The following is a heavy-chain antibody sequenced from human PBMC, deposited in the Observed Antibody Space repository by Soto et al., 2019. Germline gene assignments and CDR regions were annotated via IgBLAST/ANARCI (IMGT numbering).Heavy chain of an antibody. CDR3: ARGSPNYGGSSFDY. Sequence: PSETLSLTCTVSGASITSYYWTWIRQPPGKGLEWIGYVYKSGGTSYNPPLRSRVTISLDTSKNQFSLKLSSVTAADTAVYYCARGSPNYGGSSFDYWGQGTLVTVSS. CDR2: VYKSGGT. D-gene: IGHD4-17*01. CDR1: GASITSYY. V-gene: IGHV4-59*01. J-gene: IGHJ4*02.